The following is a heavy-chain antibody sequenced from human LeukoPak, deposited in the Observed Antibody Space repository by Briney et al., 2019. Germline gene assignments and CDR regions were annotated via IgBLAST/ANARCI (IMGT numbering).Heavy chain of an antibody. D-gene: IGHD6-6*01. CDR3: ARTYSSSSYFDY. J-gene: IGHJ4*02. Sequence: SETLSLTCTVSGGSISSSSYYWGWIRQPPGKGLEWIGSIYTSGSTNYNPSLKSRVTISVDTSKNQFSLKLSSVTAADTAVYYCARTYSSSSYFDYWGQGTLVTVSS. CDR2: IYTSGST. CDR1: GGSISSSSYY. V-gene: IGHV4-39*07.